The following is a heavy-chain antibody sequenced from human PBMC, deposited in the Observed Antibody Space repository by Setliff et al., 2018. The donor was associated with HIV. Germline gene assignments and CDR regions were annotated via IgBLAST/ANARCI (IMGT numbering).Heavy chain of an antibody. D-gene: IGHD1-26*01. CDR2: IKTKTDGGTT. J-gene: IGHJ4*02. Sequence: GGSLRLSCAASGLLFTNARMSWVRQAPGKGLEWVGRIKTKTDGGTTDYAAPVKGRFTISRDDSKKMLYLQMNSLKTEDTAVYYCTTRGTWDYRDYFDYWGQGTLVTVSS. CDR1: GLLFTNAR. CDR3: TTRGTWDYRDYFDY. V-gene: IGHV3-15*01.